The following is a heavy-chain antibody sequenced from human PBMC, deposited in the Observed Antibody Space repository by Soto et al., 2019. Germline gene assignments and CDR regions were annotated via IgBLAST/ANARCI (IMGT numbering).Heavy chain of an antibody. J-gene: IGHJ4*02. Sequence: ASETLSLTCTVSGGSISSGGYYWSWIRQHPGKGLEWIGYIYYSGSTYYNPSLKSRVTISVDTSKNQFSLKLSSVTAADTAVYYCARAAAGTDYFDYWGQGTLVTVSS. CDR3: ARAAAGTDYFDY. CDR2: IYYSGST. V-gene: IGHV4-31*03. CDR1: GGSISSGGYY. D-gene: IGHD6-13*01.